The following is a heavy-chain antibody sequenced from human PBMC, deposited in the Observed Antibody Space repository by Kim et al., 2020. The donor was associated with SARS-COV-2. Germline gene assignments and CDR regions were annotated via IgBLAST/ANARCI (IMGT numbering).Heavy chain of an antibody. CDR3: ARQSSIAAARDYYYGMDV. V-gene: IGHV3-11*03. J-gene: IGHJ6*02. CDR1: GFTFSDYY. Sequence: GGSLRLSCAASGFTFSDYYMSWIRQAPGKGLEWVSYISSSSSYTNYADSVKGRFTISRDNAKNSLYLQMNSLRAEDTAVYYCARQSSIAAARDYYYGMDVRGQGTTVTVSS. CDR2: ISSSSSYT. D-gene: IGHD6-25*01.